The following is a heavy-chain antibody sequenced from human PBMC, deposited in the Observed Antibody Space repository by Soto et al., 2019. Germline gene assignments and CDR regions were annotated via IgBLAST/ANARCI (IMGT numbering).Heavy chain of an antibody. CDR2: IYYSGST. CDR1: GGSINRGIYY. D-gene: IGHD3-22*01. J-gene: IGHJ3*02. CDR3: ARAGGYDSGGLAFHI. Sequence: TLSLPCTVSGGSINRGIYYWNWVRQHPGKGLEWIGYIYYSGSTFYNPSLKSRVTISADTTKNQFSLNLTSVTAADTAVYYCARAGGYDSGGLAFHIWGQGTRVTVSS. V-gene: IGHV4-31*03.